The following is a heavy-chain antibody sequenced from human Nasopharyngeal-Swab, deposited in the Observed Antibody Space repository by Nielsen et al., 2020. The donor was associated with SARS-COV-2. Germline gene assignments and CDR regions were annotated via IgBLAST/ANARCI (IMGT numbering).Heavy chain of an antibody. D-gene: IGHD3-10*01. V-gene: IGHV1-46*01. Sequence: ASVKVSCKASGYTFTSYYMHWVRQAPGQGLEWMGIINPSGGSTSYAQKFQSRVTVTRDTSTSTVYMELSSLRSEGTAVYYCARDRITMVRGVISLTNWFDPWGQGTLVTVSS. J-gene: IGHJ5*02. CDR3: ARDRITMVRGVISLTNWFDP. CDR1: GYTFTSYY. CDR2: INPSGGST.